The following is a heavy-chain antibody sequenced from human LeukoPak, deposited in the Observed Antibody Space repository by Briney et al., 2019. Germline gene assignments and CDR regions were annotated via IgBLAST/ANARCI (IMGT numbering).Heavy chain of an antibody. CDR1: GFTFSSYA. CDR2: ISGSGGST. J-gene: IGHJ6*03. D-gene: IGHD1-26*01. CDR3: TKGEWEPIYYYYYMDV. V-gene: IGHV3-23*01. Sequence: GGSLRLSCAASGFTFSSYAMSWVRQAPGKGLEWVSAISGSGGSTYYADSVKGRFTISRDNSKNTLYLQMNSLKTEDTAVYYCTKGEWEPIYYYYYMDVWGKGTTVTISS.